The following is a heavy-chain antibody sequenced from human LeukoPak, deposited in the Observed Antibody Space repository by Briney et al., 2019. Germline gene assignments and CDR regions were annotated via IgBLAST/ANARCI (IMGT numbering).Heavy chain of an antibody. CDR3: ASLGSGSFNYYYYYMDV. J-gene: IGHJ6*03. CDR1: GGTFSSYT. Sequence: ASVKVSCKASGGTFSSYTISWVRQAPGQGLEWMGGIIPIFGTANYAQKFQGRVTITADESTSTAYMELSSLRSEDTAVYYCASLGSGSFNYYYYYMDVWGKGTTATISS. CDR2: IIPIFGTA. D-gene: IGHD3-10*01. V-gene: IGHV1-69*13.